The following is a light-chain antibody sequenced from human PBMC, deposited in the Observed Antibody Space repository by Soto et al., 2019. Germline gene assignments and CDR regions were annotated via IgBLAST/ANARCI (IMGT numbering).Light chain of an antibody. J-gene: IGKJ2*01. Sequence: EIVMTQSPATLSVSPGERATLSCRASQSVSSNLAWYQQKPGQAPRPLIYGASTRATGIPARFSGSGSGTEFTLTFCSLQSEDFAVYYCQQYKNLPKTVGQRTKLEIK. CDR1: QSVSSN. CDR3: QQYKNLPKT. V-gene: IGKV3-15*01. CDR2: GAS.